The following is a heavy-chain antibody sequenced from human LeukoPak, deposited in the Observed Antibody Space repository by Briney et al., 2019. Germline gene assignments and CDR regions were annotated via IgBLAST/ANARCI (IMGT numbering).Heavy chain of an antibody. J-gene: IGHJ3*02. CDR1: GYTFSGYY. V-gene: IGHV1-2*02. D-gene: IGHD1-26*01. CDR3: ARSGSDAFDI. CDR2: IYPNSGDT. Sequence: ASVKVSCKXSGYTFSGYYMHWVRQAPGQGLEWMGWIYPNSGDTKYPQKFQGRVPVTRDPSISTAFMEVRRLTSDDTAVYYCARSGSDAFDIWGQGTMVTVSS.